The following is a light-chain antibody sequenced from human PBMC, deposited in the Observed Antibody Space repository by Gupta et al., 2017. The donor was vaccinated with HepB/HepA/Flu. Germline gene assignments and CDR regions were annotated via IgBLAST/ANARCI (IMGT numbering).Light chain of an antibody. V-gene: IGLV1-40*01. Sequence: QSVLTQPPSLSGAPGQRVTISCTGSNSNIGAGYDVHWYQQLPGTAPKLLIYSNNTRPSGVPDRFSGSKSGTSASLAITGLQAEDEADYYCQSYDSSLSGWVFGGGTKLTVL. CDR3: QSYDSSLSGWV. CDR2: SNN. J-gene: IGLJ3*02. CDR1: NSNIGAGYD.